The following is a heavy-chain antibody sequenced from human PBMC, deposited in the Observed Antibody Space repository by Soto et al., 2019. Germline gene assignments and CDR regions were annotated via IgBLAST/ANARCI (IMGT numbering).Heavy chain of an antibody. CDR1: EFTFSDYY. CDR3: ARVVITAAGCVDY. V-gene: IGHV3-11*01. CDR2: ISSSGSTI. D-gene: IGHD6-13*01. Sequence: TGGSLRLSCAASEFTFSDYYMSWIRQAPGKGLEWLSYISSSGSTIHYADSVKGRFTVSRDNTKNSLYLQMNSLRAEDTAVYYCARVVITAAGCVDYWGQGTLVTVSS. J-gene: IGHJ4*02.